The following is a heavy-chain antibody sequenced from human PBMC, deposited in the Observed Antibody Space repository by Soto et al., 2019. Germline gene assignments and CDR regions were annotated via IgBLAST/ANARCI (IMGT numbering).Heavy chain of an antibody. J-gene: IGHJ6*02. V-gene: IGHV1-2*02. D-gene: IGHD5-18*01. CDR1: GYILTGYS. Sequence: QVYLVQSGAEVRRPGASVKVSCTAFGYILTGYSLHWVRQAPGQGLEWMGWIDPNSGATNSAERFHGRVSMTRDTSISAAYLELSSLGSDDTAVYYCARGYGSSPNMELRFGMDVWGQGTTISVSS. CDR3: ARGYGSSPNMELRFGMDV. CDR2: IDPNSGAT.